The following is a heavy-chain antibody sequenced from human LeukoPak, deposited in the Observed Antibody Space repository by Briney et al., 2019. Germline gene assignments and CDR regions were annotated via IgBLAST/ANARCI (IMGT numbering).Heavy chain of an antibody. V-gene: IGHV3-21*01. D-gene: IGHD1-26*01. CDR3: ARDGVGTAFDL. Sequence: GGSLRLSCAASGFAFSTYSMNWVRQAPGKGLEWVSSVSRSSRFIFYADSVQGRFTISRDNSKNTLYLQMNSLRAEDTAVFYCARDGVGTAFDLWGQGTMVTVSS. CDR1: GFAFSTYS. J-gene: IGHJ3*01. CDR2: VSRSSRFI.